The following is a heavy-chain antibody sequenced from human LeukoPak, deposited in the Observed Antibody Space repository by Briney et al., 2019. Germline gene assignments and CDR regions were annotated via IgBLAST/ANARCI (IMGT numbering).Heavy chain of an antibody. D-gene: IGHD2-2*01. CDR1: GFTLSNHN. J-gene: IGHJ4*02. V-gene: IGHV3-48*02. CDR3: ARDLLYQLPHYYDS. Sequence: GGSLRLSCAASGFTLSNHNMNWVRQAPGKGLEWVSYISSSSGTKYYADSVKGRFTISRDNAKNSLYLLMTSLRDEDTAVYYCARDLLYQLPHYYDSWGQGTLVTVSS. CDR2: ISSSSGTK.